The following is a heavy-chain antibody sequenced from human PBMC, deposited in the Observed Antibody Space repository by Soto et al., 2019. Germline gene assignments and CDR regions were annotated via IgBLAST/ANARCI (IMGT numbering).Heavy chain of an antibody. V-gene: IGHV3-23*01. CDR3: AKDRGRGYTYGYHY. CDR2: ISGSGGSP. D-gene: IGHD5-18*01. CDR1: GFTFSRYA. Sequence: PGGSLRLSCAASGFTFSRYAMSWVRQAPGKGLEWVSVISGSGGSPYYTDSVTGRFTISKDNSKNTLYLQMNSLRAEDTAVYYCAKDRGRGYTYGYHYWGQGTLVTVSS. J-gene: IGHJ4*02.